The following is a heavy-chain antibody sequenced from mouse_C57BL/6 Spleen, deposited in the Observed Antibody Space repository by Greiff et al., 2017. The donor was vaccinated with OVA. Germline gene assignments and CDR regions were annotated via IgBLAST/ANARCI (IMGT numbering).Heavy chain of an antibody. CDR1: GYTFTSYG. Sequence: QVQLKESGAELARPGASVKLSCKASGYTFTSYGISWVKQRTGQGLEWIGEFYPGSGNTYYNEKFKGKATLTADKSSSTAYMELRSLTSEDSAVYFCARDYDSSYYYAMDYWGQGTSVTVSS. V-gene: IGHV1-81*01. D-gene: IGHD2-4*01. J-gene: IGHJ4*01. CDR2: FYPGSGNT. CDR3: ARDYDSSYYYAMDY.